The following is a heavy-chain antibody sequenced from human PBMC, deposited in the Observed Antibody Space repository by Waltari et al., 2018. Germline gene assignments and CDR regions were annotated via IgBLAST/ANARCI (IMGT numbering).Heavy chain of an antibody. J-gene: IGHJ6*03. Sequence: QVQLVQSGAEVKKPGSSVKVSCKASGGTFSSYAISWVRQAPGQGLEWMGGILPIFGTANYSQKFQGRVTITADESTSTAYMELSSLRSEDTAVYYCARACCIAAPPRYYYYYMDVWGKGTTVTISS. V-gene: IGHV1-69*12. D-gene: IGHD6-6*01. CDR3: ARACCIAAPPRYYYYYMDV. CDR2: ILPIFGTA. CDR1: GGTFSSYA.